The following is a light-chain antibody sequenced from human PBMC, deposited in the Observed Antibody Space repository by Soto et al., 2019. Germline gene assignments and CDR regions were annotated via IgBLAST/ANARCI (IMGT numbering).Light chain of an antibody. CDR2: EVT. J-gene: IGLJ1*01. CDR1: SSDVGGYNH. CDR3: SSPTASTTRV. V-gene: IGLV2-14*01. Sequence: QSVLTQPASVSGSPGQSITISCTGTSSDVGGYNHVSWYQHHPGKAPKRIIYEVTKRPSGVSNRFSGSKSGDTASLTISGLHAEDEDDYYCSSPTASTTRVFGTGTKLTVL.